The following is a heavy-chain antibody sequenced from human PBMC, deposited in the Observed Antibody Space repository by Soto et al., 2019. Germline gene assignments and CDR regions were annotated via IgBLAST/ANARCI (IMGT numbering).Heavy chain of an antibody. D-gene: IGHD1-26*01. CDR3: ARGDRGAFDL. V-gene: IGHV3-74*01. J-gene: IGHJ3*01. Sequence: EVQLLESGGGLVQPEESLRLSCAASGFTFSYYWMHWVRQAPGMGLVWVSRIHSDGSSTTYADSVKGRFTISRDNARNTLYLQMNSLRAEDTAVYYCARGDRGAFDLWGQGTVVTVSS. CDR1: GFTFSYYW. CDR2: IHSDGSST.